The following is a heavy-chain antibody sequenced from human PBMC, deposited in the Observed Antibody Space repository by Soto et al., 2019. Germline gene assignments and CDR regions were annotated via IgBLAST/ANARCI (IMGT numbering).Heavy chain of an antibody. CDR3: ARDSYEGGGLQSVWFNS. D-gene: IGHD3-16*01. CDR2: INAGSGNT. CDR1: GYTFTTFT. V-gene: IGHV1-3*01. Sequence: QVQLVQSGAEGKKPGASVNVSCKAAGYTFTTFTIHWVRQAPGQRREWMGWINAGSGNTKYSQRFQGRVSITRDISATTVYMDLSSLTSEDTAVYYCARDSYEGGGLQSVWFNSWGQGTLVTVSS. J-gene: IGHJ5*01.